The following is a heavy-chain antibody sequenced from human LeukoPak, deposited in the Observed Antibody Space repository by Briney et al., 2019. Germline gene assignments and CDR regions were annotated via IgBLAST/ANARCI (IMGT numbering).Heavy chain of an antibody. CDR3: ASLVGATGPADY. D-gene: IGHD1-26*01. CDR2: IYSGGST. CDR1: GFTFSSYN. J-gene: IGHJ4*02. V-gene: IGHV3-53*01. Sequence: GGSLRLSCAVSGFTFSSYNMNWVRQAPGKGLEWVSVIYSGGSTYYADSVKGRFTISRDNSKNTLYLQMNSLRAEDTAVYYCASLVGATGPADYWGQGTLDTVSS.